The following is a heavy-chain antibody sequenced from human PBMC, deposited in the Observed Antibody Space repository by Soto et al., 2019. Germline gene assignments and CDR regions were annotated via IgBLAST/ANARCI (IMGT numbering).Heavy chain of an antibody. D-gene: IGHD1-1*01. CDR1: GYNFMRYG. CDR2: INVDNGET. Sequence: QVQLVQSGAAVKKPGASVKVSCKASGYNFMRYGFTWVRQAPGQGLEWMGWINVDNGETKYPQKLQGRVTMTTDTSTSTVYMELRRLTSDDTAVYYCARGISVGYSDWFDPWGHGTLVTVSS. J-gene: IGHJ5*02. CDR3: ARGISVGYSDWFDP. V-gene: IGHV1-18*04.